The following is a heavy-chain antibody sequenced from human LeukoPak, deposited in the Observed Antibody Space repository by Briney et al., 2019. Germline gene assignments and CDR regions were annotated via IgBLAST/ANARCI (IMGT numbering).Heavy chain of an antibody. CDR3: AKDRVATVTTFNDY. CDR2: VNGSGDTT. CDR1: GFTFSSYA. Sequence: GGSLRLSCAASGFTFSSYAMSWVRQAPGKGLEWVASVNGSGDTTYYADSVKGRFTISRDNSKNTLYPQMNSLRAEDTAMYYCAKDRVATVTTFNDYWGQGTLVTVSS. J-gene: IGHJ4*02. D-gene: IGHD4-17*01. V-gene: IGHV3-23*01.